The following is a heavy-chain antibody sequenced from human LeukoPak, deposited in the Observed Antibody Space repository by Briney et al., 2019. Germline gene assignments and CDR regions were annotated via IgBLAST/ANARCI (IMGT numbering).Heavy chain of an antibody. J-gene: IGHJ1*01. CDR2: INPNSGDT. V-gene: IGHV1-2*02. CDR3: ARDSHCGDDNCYDYFPH. D-gene: IGHD2-15*01. Sequence: ASVKVSCKASGYTFTNYYMHWVRQAPGQGLEWMGWINPNSGDTKSLQKFQGRVTMTRDTSINTAYMELSGLRSDDTAVYYCARDSHCGDDNCYDYFPHWGQGTLVTVSS. CDR1: GYTFTNYY.